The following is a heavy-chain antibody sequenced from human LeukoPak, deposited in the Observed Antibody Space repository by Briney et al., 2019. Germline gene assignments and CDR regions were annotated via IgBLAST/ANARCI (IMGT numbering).Heavy chain of an antibody. CDR3: ARVGEYYDSSGYSWFDP. Sequence: SETLSLTCAVSGGSISSSNWWSWVRPPPGKGLEWIGEIYHSGSTYYNPSLKSRVTISVDTSKNQFSLKLSSVTAADTAVYYRARVGEYYDSSGYSWFDPWGQGTLVTVSS. CDR1: GGSISSSNW. J-gene: IGHJ5*02. D-gene: IGHD3-22*01. V-gene: IGHV4-4*02. CDR2: IYHSGST.